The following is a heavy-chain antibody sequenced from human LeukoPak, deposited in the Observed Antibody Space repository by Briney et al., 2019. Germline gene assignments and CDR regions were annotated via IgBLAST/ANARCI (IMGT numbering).Heavy chain of an antibody. CDR1: GYTFTSYG. CDR3: AREGITMVRGVITYYYYYYYMDV. CDR2: ISAYNCNT. D-gene: IGHD3-10*01. Sequence: GASVKLSCKASGYTFTSYGISWVRQAPGQGLERMGWISAYNCNTNYAQKFQGRVTMTRDMYTSTVYMELSSLRSEDTAVYYCAREGITMVRGVITYYYYYYYMDVWGKGTTVTVSS. J-gene: IGHJ6*03. V-gene: IGHV1-18*01.